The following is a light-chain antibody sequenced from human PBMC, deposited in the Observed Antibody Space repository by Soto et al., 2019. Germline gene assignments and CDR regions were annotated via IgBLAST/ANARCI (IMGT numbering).Light chain of an antibody. CDR3: FSSTTTSNHV. Sequence: QSVLTQPGSLSGSPGQSITISCTGTSSDIGAYDYVSWFQQHPGKAPKLMISEVNNRPSGVSNRFSGSKSGNTAYLTISGLQVEDEAEYFCFSSTTTSNHVFGNGKKVTV. J-gene: IGLJ1*01. CDR2: EVN. CDR1: SSDIGAYDY. V-gene: IGLV2-14*01.